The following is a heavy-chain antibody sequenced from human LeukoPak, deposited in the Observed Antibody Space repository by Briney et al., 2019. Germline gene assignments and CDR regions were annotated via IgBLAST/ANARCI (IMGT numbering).Heavy chain of an antibody. CDR1: GFTFSDYY. D-gene: IGHD3-10*01. V-gene: IGHV3-11*01. CDR2: ISGSGSTI. J-gene: IGHJ4*02. Sequence: PGGSLRLSCAASGFTFSDYYMSWIRQAPGKGLEWVSYISGSGSTIYYADSVKGRFTISRDNAKNSLYLQMNSLRAEDTAVYYCARYRSYFGSGSYYFDYWGQGTLVTVSS. CDR3: ARYRSYFGSGSYYFDY.